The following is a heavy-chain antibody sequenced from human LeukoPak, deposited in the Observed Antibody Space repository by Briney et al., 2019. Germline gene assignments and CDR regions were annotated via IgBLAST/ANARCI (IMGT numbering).Heavy chain of an antibody. D-gene: IGHD5-24*01. CDR1: GFSLSTSGVG. CDR3: AHSESRDGYTLRAFDY. J-gene: IGHJ4*02. CDR2: IYWDDDK. V-gene: IGHV2-5*02. Sequence: SGPTLVKPTQTLTLTCTFSGFSLSTSGVGVGWIRQPPGKALEWLALIYWDDDKRYSPSLKSRLTITRGTSKNQVVLTMTNMDPVDTATYYCAHSESRDGYTLRAFDYWGQGTLVTVSS.